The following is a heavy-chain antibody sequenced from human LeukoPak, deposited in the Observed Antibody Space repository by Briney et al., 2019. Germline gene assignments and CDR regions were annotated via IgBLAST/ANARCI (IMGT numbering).Heavy chain of an antibody. CDR2: ISWNSGSI. J-gene: IGHJ3*02. CDR1: GFTFDDYA. V-gene: IGHV3-9*01. D-gene: IGHD6-19*01. CDR3: AKDSPTTPSSGWGAFDI. Sequence: GGSLRLSCAASGFTFDDYAMHWVRQAPGKGLEWVSGISWNSGSIGYADSVKGRFTISRDNAKNSLYLQMNSLRAEDTALYYCAKDSPTTPSSGWGAFDIWGQGTMVTVSS.